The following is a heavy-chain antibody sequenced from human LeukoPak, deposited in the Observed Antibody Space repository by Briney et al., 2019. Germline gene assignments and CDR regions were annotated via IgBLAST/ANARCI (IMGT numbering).Heavy chain of an antibody. CDR2: LYSVGGT. V-gene: IGHV3-53*04. CDR3: ARGAYGGPFDC. D-gene: IGHD4/OR15-4a*01. Sequence: PGGSLRLSCAASGFNVSSNYMSWVRQAPGKGLEWVSVLYSVGGTYYADSVQSRFTISRHNSRNTLYLQLNSLRPEDTAVYYCARGAYGGPFDCWGQGTLVTVSS. CDR1: GFNVSSNY. J-gene: IGHJ4*02.